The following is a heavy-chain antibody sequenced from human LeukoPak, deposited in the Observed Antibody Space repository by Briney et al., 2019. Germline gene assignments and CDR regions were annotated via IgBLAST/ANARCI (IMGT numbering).Heavy chain of an antibody. Sequence: GGSLRLSCAASGFTFSSYAMSWVRQAPGKGLEWVSYISSSSTIYYADSVKGRFTISRDNAKNSLYLQMNSLRAEDTAVYYCARDPSYYFGSGELDYWGQGTLVTVSS. CDR3: ARDPSYYFGSGELDY. V-gene: IGHV3-48*01. D-gene: IGHD3-10*01. J-gene: IGHJ4*02. CDR1: GFTFSSYA. CDR2: ISSSSTI.